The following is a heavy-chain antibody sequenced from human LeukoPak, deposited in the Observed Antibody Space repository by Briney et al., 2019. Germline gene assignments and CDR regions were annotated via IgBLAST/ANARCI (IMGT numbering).Heavy chain of an antibody. D-gene: IGHD3-16*02. CDR1: GYTFTDYY. V-gene: IGHV1-2*02. J-gene: IGHJ4*02. CDR3: ARGRDMISFGGIIAPFKY. CDR2: INPKSGGT. Sequence: ASVKVSCEASGYTFTDYYMHWVRQAPGQGLEWVGWINPKSGGTNYAQKFKGRVTMTRDTSITTVYMELSSLRSDDTAVYYCARGRDMISFGGIIAPFKYWGQGTLVTVSS.